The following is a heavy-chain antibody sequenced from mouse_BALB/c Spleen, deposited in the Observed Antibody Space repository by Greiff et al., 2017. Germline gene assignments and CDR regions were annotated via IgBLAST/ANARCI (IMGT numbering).Heavy chain of an antibody. J-gene: IGHJ3*01. CDR1: GYSITSDYA. Sequence: EVKLMESGPGLVKPSQSLSLTCTVTGYSITSDYAWNWIRQFPGNKLEWMGYISYSGSTSYNPSLKSRISITRDTSKNQFFLQLNSVTTEDTATYYCARGSIGGFAYWGQGTLVTVSA. V-gene: IGHV3-2*02. CDR2: ISYSGST. CDR3: ARGSIGGFAY.